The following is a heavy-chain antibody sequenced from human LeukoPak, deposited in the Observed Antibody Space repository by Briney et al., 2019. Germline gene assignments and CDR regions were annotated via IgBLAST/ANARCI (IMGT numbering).Heavy chain of an antibody. CDR2: IKSKTDGETT. J-gene: IGHJ4*02. D-gene: IGHD5-18*01. V-gene: IGHV3-15*01. Sequence: PGGSLRLSCAASGFTFNYAWMSWVRQAPGKGLEWVGRIKSKTDGETTDYAAPVKGRFTISRGDSKNTLYLQMNSLKTEDTALYYCTTAPSGYAYMNGWHLDYWGQGALVTVSS. CDR1: GFTFNYAW. CDR3: TTAPSGYAYMNGWHLDY.